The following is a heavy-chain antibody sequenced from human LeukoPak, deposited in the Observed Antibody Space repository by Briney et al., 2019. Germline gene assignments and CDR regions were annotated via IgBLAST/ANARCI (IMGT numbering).Heavy chain of an antibody. CDR3: ARQRTGYSSHFDY. V-gene: IGHV5-51*01. CDR2: IYPGDSDT. Sequence: GASLKISCKGSGYSFTSYWIGWVRQLPGKGLEWMGIIYPGDSDTRYSPSFQGQVTISADKSISTAYLQWSSLKASDTAMYYCARQRTGYSSHFDYWGQGTLVTVSS. CDR1: GYSFTSYW. J-gene: IGHJ4*02. D-gene: IGHD6-19*01.